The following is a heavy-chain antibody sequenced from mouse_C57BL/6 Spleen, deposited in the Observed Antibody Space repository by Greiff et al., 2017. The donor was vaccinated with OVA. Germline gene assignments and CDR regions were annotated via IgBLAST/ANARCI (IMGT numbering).Heavy chain of an antibody. CDR3: ARRSIYYGYDDYAMDY. D-gene: IGHD2-2*01. J-gene: IGHJ4*01. Sequence: VQLKESGGDLVKPGGSLKLSCAASGFTFSSYGMSWVRQTPDKRLEWVATISSGGSYTYYPDSVKGRFTISRDNAKNTLYLQLSSLKSEDTAMYYCARRSIYYGYDDYAMDYWGQGTSVTVSS. CDR2: ISSGGSYT. CDR1: GFTFSSYG. V-gene: IGHV5-6*01.